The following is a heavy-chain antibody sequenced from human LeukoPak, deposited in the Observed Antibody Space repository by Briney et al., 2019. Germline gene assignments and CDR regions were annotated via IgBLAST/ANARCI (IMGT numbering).Heavy chain of an antibody. D-gene: IGHD2-2*01. CDR2: IYYSRST. CDR3: ARPLVPAAIGRGSGFDP. J-gene: IGHJ5*02. Sequence: PSETLSLTCTVSGGSISSYYWSWIRQPPGKGLEWIGYIYYSRSTNYNPSLKSRVTISVDTSKNQFSLKLSSVTAADTAVYYCARPLVPAAIGRGSGFDPWGQGTLVTVSS. V-gene: IGHV4-59*12. CDR1: GGSISSYY.